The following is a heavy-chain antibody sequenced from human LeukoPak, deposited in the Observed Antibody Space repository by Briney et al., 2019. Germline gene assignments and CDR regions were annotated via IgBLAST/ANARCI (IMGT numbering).Heavy chain of an antibody. V-gene: IGHV3-23*01. CDR2: VSTSGDST. CDR3: ARAPPGLNWFDP. Sequence: GGSLTLSCAASGFTFSSYAMSWVRQAPGKGLEWVSVVSTSGDSTFYADSVKGRFTISRDNSKNTLYLQVNSLRAEDTAMYYCARAPPGLNWFDPWGQGTLVTVSS. CDR1: GFTFSSYA. J-gene: IGHJ5*02.